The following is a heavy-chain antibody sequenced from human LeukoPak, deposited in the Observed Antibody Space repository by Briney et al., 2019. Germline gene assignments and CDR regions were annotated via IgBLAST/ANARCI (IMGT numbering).Heavy chain of an antibody. CDR2: INHSGST. Sequence: PSETLSLTCAVYGGSFSGYYWSWMRQPPGKGLEWIGEINHSGSTNYNPSLKSRVTISVDTSKNQFSLKLSSVTAADTAVYYSARGRGYDFWSGYHRFFDYWGRGTVVTVSS. J-gene: IGHJ4*02. CDR3: ARGRGYDFWSGYHRFFDY. D-gene: IGHD3-3*01. V-gene: IGHV4-34*01. CDR1: GGSFSGYY.